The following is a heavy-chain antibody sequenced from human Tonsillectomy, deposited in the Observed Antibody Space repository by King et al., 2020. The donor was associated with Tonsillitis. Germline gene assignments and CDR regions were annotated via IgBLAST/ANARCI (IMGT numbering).Heavy chain of an antibody. D-gene: IGHD3/OR15-3a*01. CDR3: ARDFWAGGSADL. J-gene: IGHJ4*02. V-gene: IGHV3-53*01. Sequence: VHLVESGGGLIQPGGSLRLSCAASGFIVRTYYMSWFRQAPGKGLEWVSLIYSGGNTFYADSVKCRFAISRDHSKNTLYLQMDSLRAEDTAVYYCARDFWAGGSADLWGQGTLVTVSS. CDR1: GFIVRTYY. CDR2: IYSGGNT.